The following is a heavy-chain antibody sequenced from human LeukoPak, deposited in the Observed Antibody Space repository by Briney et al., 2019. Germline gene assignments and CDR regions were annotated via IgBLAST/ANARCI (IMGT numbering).Heavy chain of an antibody. CDR3: ARASYCSGGSCYLESYYYGMDV. V-gene: IGHV4-31*03. Sequence: PSETLSLTCTVSGGSISSGGYYWSWIRQHPGKGLEWIGYIYYSGSTYYNPSLKSRVTISVDTSKNQFSLKLSSVTAADTAVYYCARASYCSGGSCYLESYYYGMDVWGQGTTVTVSS. D-gene: IGHD2-15*01. CDR1: GGSISSGGYY. J-gene: IGHJ6*02. CDR2: IYYSGST.